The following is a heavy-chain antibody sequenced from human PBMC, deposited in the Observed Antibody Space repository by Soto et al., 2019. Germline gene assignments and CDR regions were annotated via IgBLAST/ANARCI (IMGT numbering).Heavy chain of an antibody. CDR3: ARDGTYDFWSGYYDP. CDR2: INAGNGNT. V-gene: IGHV1-3*01. D-gene: IGHD3-3*01. Sequence: GASVKVSCKACRYTFTSYASHWVRQAPGQRLEWMGWINAGNGNTKYSQKFQGRVTITRDTSASTAYMELSSLRSEDTAVYYCARDGTYDFWSGYYDPWGQGTLVTVSS. CDR1: RYTFTSYA. J-gene: IGHJ5*02.